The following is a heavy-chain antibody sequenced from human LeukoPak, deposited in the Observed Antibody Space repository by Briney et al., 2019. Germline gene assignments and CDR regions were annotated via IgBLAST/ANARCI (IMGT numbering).Heavy chain of an antibody. CDR2: ISSSSSYI. CDR1: GFTFSSYS. D-gene: IGHD2-21*01. Sequence: GGSLRLSCAASGFTFSSYSMNWVRQAPGKGLEWVSSISSSSSYIYYADSVKGRFTISRDNAKNSLYLQMNSLRAEDTPVYYCASCRGDCRREGENYYYMDFWGKGTMVTVSS. CDR3: ASCRGDCRREGENYYYMDF. J-gene: IGHJ6*03. V-gene: IGHV3-21*01.